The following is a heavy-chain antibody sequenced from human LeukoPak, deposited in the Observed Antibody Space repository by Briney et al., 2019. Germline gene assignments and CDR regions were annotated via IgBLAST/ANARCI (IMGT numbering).Heavy chain of an antibody. CDR3: ARQYCGGDCYNP. D-gene: IGHD2-21*02. V-gene: IGHV1-2*02. J-gene: IGHJ5*02. CDR2: INPSTGGT. Sequence: ASVKVSCKASGYTFTTYYMHWVRQAPGQGLQWMGWINPSTGGTKYAENFQGRVTMTRDTSITTAYMELSRLTSDDTGVYYCARQYCGGDCYNPWGQGTLVIVAS. CDR1: GYTFTTYY.